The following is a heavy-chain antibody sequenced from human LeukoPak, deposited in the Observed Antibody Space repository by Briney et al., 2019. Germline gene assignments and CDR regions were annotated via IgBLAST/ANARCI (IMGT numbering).Heavy chain of an antibody. Sequence: ASVKVSCKASGYTFTSYGISWVRQAPGQGLEWMGWISAYNGNTNYAQKLQGRVTMTTDTSTSTAYMELRSLRSDDTAVYYCAARSKWGSPSPFDYWGQGTLVTVSS. J-gene: IGHJ4*02. CDR3: AARSKWGSPSPFDY. CDR2: ISAYNGNT. V-gene: IGHV1-18*01. CDR1: GYTFTSYG. D-gene: IGHD2-2*01.